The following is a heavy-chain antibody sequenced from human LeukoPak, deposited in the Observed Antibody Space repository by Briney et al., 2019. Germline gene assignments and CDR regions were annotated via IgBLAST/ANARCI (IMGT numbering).Heavy chain of an antibody. Sequence: SETLSLTCAVYGGSFSGYYWSWIRQPPGKGLEWIGEINHSGSTNYNPSLKSRVTISVDTSKNQFSLKLSSVTAADTAVYHCARTYYDPLTGYYSGGGPFDSWGQGTLVTVSS. CDR3: ARTYYDPLTGYYSGGGPFDS. D-gene: IGHD3-9*01. J-gene: IGHJ4*02. CDR2: INHSGST. CDR1: GGSFSGYY. V-gene: IGHV4-34*01.